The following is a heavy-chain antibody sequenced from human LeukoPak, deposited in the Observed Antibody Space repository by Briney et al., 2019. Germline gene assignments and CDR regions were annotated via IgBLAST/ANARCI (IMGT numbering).Heavy chain of an antibody. CDR2: ISSSGNNL. V-gene: IGHV3-48*03. CDR1: GFTFCGYE. CDR3: ARDQWFGELIPFYFDY. J-gene: IGHJ4*02. D-gene: IGHD3-10*01. Sequence: GGSLRRSCTASGFTFCGYEMNWVRQAPGKGLEWSSYISSSGNNLSYTYSVKGRFTISRANAKNSLYLQMNSMSDKAAVDYYCARDQWFGELIPFYFDYWGQGTLVTVSS.